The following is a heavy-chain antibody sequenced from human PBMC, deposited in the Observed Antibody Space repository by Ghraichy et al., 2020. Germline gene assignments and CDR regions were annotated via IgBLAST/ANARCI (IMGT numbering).Heavy chain of an antibody. CDR2: LSSNGDSP. CDR3: ARVGGTGYLDY. Sequence: GESLNISCAASGFTFSRFSMYWVRQAPGKGLEYVSALSSNGDSPYYADSVKGRFTISRDNSKDTLYIQMGRLRAEDMDVYYCARVGGTGYLDYWGQGTQVTVSS. CDR1: GFTFSRFS. J-gene: IGHJ4*02. D-gene: IGHD1-26*01. V-gene: IGHV3-64*02.